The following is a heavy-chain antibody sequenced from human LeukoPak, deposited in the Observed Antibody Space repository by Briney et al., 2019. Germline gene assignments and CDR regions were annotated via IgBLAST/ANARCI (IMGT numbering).Heavy chain of an antibody. D-gene: IGHD3-10*01. CDR3: AKGGLLGDWFDP. CDR2: ISGSGGST. V-gene: IGHV3-23*01. Sequence: GASLRLSCAASGLTFSSYAMSWVRQAPGKGLEWVSAISGSGGSTYYADSVKGRFTISRDNSKNTLYLRMNSLRAEDTAVYYCAKGGLLGDWFDPWGQGTLVTSPQ. CDR1: GLTFSSYA. J-gene: IGHJ5*02.